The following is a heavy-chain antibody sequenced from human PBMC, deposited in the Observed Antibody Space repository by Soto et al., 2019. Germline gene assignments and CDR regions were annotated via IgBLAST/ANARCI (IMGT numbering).Heavy chain of an antibody. J-gene: IGHJ4*02. V-gene: IGHV4-59*01. CDR1: DGSISSYY. CDR2: IYYSGST. CDR3: ARGFFRPPSTPNFDY. D-gene: IGHD3-3*01. Sequence: SETLSLTCTVSDGSISSYYWSWIRQPPGKGLEWIGYIYYSGSTNYNPSLKSRVTISVDTSKNQFSLKLSSVTAADTAMYYCARGFFRPPSTPNFDYWGLGTLVTVSS.